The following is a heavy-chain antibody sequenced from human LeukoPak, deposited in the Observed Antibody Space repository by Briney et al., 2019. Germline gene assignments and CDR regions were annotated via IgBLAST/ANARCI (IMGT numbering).Heavy chain of an antibody. D-gene: IGHD4-17*01. CDR3: PTLPTVTNFDY. CDR1: GVSISSGSCY. J-gene: IGHJ4*02. Sequence: SETLSRTSTVSGVSISSGSCYWGWIRQPRGNGMEGIGSIYYSGSTYYNPSIKSRFTISVHTSKNQFSLKLSALTAADTAVYYWPTLPTVTNFDYWGQGTLVTVPS. CDR2: IYYSGST. V-gene: IGHV4-39*01.